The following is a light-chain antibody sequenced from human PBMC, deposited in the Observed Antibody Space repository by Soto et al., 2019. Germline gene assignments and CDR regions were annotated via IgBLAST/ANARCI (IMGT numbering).Light chain of an antibody. V-gene: IGLV2-23*02. J-gene: IGLJ1*01. CDR1: SSDVGSYNL. CDR2: EVT. Sequence: QAVLTQPPSASGSPGQSITISCTGTSSDVGSYNLVSWYQQHPGRAPKLMIYEVTERPSGVSIRFSGSKSGSTASLTISGLQAEDEADYYCCSYAGSSTPYVFGTGTKVTVL. CDR3: CSYAGSSTPYV.